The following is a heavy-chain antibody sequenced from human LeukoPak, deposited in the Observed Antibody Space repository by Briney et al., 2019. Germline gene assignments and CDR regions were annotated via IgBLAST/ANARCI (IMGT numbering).Heavy chain of an antibody. J-gene: IGHJ4*02. CDR2: INPNSGGT. Sequence: GESLKISCKGSGYSFTSYWIGWVRQAPGQGLEWMGWINPNSGGTNYAQKFQDRVTMTRDTSISTAYMELSTLRSDDTAVYYCARALYNWNDVGNDYWGQGTLVTVSS. CDR3: ARALYNWNDVGNDY. D-gene: IGHD1-1*01. V-gene: IGHV1-2*02. CDR1: GYSFTSYW.